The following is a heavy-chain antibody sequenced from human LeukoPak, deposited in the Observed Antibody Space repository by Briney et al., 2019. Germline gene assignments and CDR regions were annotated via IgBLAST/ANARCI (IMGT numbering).Heavy chain of an antibody. V-gene: IGHV3-7*01. Sequence: GGSLRLSCAASGFTFSNYWMSWVRQAPGKGLEWVANIKQDGSEKYYVDSVKGRFTISRDNAKNSLYQQMNSLRADDTAVYYCARVRGSWCLDCWGQGTLVTVSS. CDR1: GFTFSNYW. CDR3: ARVRGSWCLDC. D-gene: IGHD6-13*01. CDR2: IKQDGSEK. J-gene: IGHJ4*02.